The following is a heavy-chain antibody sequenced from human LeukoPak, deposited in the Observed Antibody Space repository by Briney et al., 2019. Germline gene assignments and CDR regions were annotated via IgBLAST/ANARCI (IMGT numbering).Heavy chain of an antibody. D-gene: IGHD3-9*01. CDR2: IYNSGST. J-gene: IGHJ4*02. V-gene: IGHV4-59*01. CDR3: ARATVTGRGPFDY. Sequence: SETLSLTCTVSGASITSYYWSWIRQPPGKGLEWIGYIYNSGSTNYKPSLKSRVTISVATSKNQFSLKLSSVTAADTAVDYCARATVTGRGPFDYWGQGTLVTVSS. CDR1: GASITSYY.